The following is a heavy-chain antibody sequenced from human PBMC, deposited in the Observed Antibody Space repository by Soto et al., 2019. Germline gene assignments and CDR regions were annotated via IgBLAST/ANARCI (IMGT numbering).Heavy chain of an antibody. V-gene: IGHV4-31*03. CDR3: ARVAAYYYDSSGYYRYYYGMDV. J-gene: IGHJ6*02. D-gene: IGHD3-22*01. CDR1: GGSISSGGYY. Sequence: QVQLQESGPGLVKPSQTLSLTCTVSGGSISSGGYYWSWIRQHPGKGLEWIGYIYYSGSTYYNPSLKSRVTISVDTSKNQFSLKLSSVTAADTAVYYCARVAAYYYDSSGYYRYYYGMDVWGQGTTVTVSS. CDR2: IYYSGST.